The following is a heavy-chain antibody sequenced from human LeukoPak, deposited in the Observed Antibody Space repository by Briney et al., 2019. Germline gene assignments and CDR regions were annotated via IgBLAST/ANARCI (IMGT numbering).Heavy chain of an antibody. J-gene: IGHJ6*03. V-gene: IGHV3-21*01. D-gene: IGHD3-10*01. CDR3: ARDAPLWGSGSYGWFGPYYYYYMDV. CDR1: GFTFSSYS. Sequence: PGGSLRLSCAASGFTFSSYSMNWVRQAPGKGLEWVSSISSSSSYIYYADSVKGRFTISRDNAKNSLYLQMNSLRAEDTAVYYCARDAPLWGSGSYGWFGPYYYYYMDVWGKGTTVTISS. CDR2: ISSSSSYI.